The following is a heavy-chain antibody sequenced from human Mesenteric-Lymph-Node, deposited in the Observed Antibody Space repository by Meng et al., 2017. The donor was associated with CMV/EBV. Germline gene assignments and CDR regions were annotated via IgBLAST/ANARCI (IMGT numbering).Heavy chain of an antibody. CDR2: INPSGGST. CDR1: GGTFSSYT. Sequence: ASVKVSCKASGGTFSSYTINWVRQAPGQGLEWMGIINPSGGSTSYAQKLQGRVTMTRDTSASTVYMELSSLRSEDTAVYFCARGRPPNSYDILTGFHYFFDYWGQGTLVTVSS. J-gene: IGHJ4*02. D-gene: IGHD3-9*01. CDR3: ARGRPPNSYDILTGFHYFFDY. V-gene: IGHV1-46*01.